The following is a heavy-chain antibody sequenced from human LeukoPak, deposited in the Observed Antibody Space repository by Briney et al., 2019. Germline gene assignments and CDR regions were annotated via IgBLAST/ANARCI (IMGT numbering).Heavy chain of an antibody. CDR3: AKGSGRRWFWYFDY. CDR1: GYTFTSYA. J-gene: IGHJ4*02. CDR2: INTNTGNP. D-gene: IGHD4-23*01. Sequence: ASVKVSCKASGYTFTSYAMNWVRQAPGQGLEWMGWINTNTGNPTYAQGFTGRFVFSLDTSVSTAYLQISSLKAEDTAVYYCAKGSGRRWFWYFDYWGQGTLVTVSS. V-gene: IGHV7-4-1*02.